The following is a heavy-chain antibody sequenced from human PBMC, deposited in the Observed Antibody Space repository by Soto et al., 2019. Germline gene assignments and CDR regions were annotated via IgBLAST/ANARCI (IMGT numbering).Heavy chain of an antibody. D-gene: IGHD5-12*01. CDR3: AKEGRGYSGYDSRSSSWYYYYYGMDV. CDR1: GFTFSSYG. J-gene: IGHJ6*02. V-gene: IGHV3-30*18. Sequence: PGGSLRLSCAASGFTFSSYGMHWVRQAPGKGLEWVAVISYDGSNKYYADSVKGRFTISRDNSKNTLYLQMNSLRAEDTAVYYCAKEGRGYSGYDSRSSSWYYYYYGMDVWGQGTTVTSP. CDR2: ISYDGSNK.